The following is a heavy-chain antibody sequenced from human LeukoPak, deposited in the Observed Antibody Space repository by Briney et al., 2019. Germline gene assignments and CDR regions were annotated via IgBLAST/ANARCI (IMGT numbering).Heavy chain of an antibody. J-gene: IGHJ4*02. D-gene: IGHD4-17*01. Sequence: PSETLSLTCTVSGGSISSYYWSWIRQPPAKGLESIGYIYYSNTNYNPSLKSRVPISVDTSKNQFSLKVSYVTAADTAVYYCARHSQRATTVLYWGQGTLVTVSS. CDR1: GGSISSYY. CDR2: IYYSNT. CDR3: ARHSQRATTVLY. V-gene: IGHV4-59*08.